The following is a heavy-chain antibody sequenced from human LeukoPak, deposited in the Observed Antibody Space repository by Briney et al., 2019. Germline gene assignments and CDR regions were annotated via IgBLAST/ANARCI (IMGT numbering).Heavy chain of an antibody. D-gene: IGHD3-16*01. Sequence: QPGGSLRLSCAASGFTFSRYEMNWVRQAPGKGLEWVSYISSSGRTIYYADSVKGRFTISRDNAKNSLCLQMNSLRAEDTAVYYCARPRWGAYRAYAFDIWGQGTVVTVSS. V-gene: IGHV3-48*03. CDR2: ISSSGRTI. J-gene: IGHJ3*02. CDR3: ARPRWGAYRAYAFDI. CDR1: GFTFSRYE.